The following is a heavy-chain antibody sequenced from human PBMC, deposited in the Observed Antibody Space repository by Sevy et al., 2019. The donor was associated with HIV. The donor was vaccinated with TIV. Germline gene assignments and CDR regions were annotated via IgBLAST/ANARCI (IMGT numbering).Heavy chain of an antibody. J-gene: IGHJ6*02. CDR3: ARDPASSGWYNLFYYGMDV. D-gene: IGHD6-19*01. V-gene: IGHV3-33*05. CDR2: ISYDGSDT. CDR1: GLIFSHYG. Sequence: GGSLRLSCAASGLIFSHYGMHWVRQAPGKGLEWVAFISYDGSDTYYVDSVKGRFSISRDNSKNTLYLQMNSLRAEDTAVYYCARDPASSGWYNLFYYGMDVWGQGTTVTVSS.